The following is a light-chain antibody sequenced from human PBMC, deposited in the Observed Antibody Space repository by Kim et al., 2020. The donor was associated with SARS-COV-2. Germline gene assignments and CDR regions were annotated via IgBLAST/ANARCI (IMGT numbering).Light chain of an antibody. J-gene: IGKJ4*01. CDR2: ASS. CDR1: QGISNS. Sequence: AAVGDRLTLTCRESQGISNSLAWYQQELRKAPKLLLSASSKFERGVPSRFSGSGSGTTYTLTISNLQPEDLATYYCQQYYSHPLTFGGGTKVDIK. CDR3: QQYYSHPLT. V-gene: IGKV1-NL1*01.